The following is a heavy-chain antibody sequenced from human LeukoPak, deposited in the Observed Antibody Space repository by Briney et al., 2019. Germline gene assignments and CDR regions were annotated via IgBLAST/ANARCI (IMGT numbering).Heavy chain of an antibody. Sequence: PGRSLRLSCAASGFTFSSYGMHWVRQAPGKGLEWVAVISFDGTNKYYADSVQGRFTISRGNSKNTLYLQMDSLRPEDTAAYYCAKDRWVRRISMAGQDYWGQGTLDTVS. CDR2: ISFDGTNK. D-gene: IGHD6-19*01. J-gene: IGHJ4*02. V-gene: IGHV3-30*18. CDR1: GFTFSSYG. CDR3: AKDRWVRRISMAGQDY.